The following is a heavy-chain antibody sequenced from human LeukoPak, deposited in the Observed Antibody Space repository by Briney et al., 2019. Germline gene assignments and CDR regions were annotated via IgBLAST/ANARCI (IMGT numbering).Heavy chain of an antibody. CDR1: GFTFNSFD. CDR3: AKGSGLYF. Sequence: GGSVRLSCAVYGFTFNSFDMTWVRQAPGRGLEGVSDINTGGGTTAYADSVRGRFTIARNNSNNMLYRQMNSLRGEGAAVYDSAKGSGLYFWGQGTLVTVSS. J-gene: IGHJ4*02. V-gene: IGHV3-23*01. CDR2: INTGGGTT. D-gene: IGHD5-12*01.